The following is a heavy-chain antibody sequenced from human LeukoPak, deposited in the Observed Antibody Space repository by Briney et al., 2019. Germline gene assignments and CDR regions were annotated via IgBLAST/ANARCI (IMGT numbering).Heavy chain of an antibody. CDR2: IYYSGST. D-gene: IGHD1-26*01. CDR3: VGTWVGAQYYFDY. CDR1: GGPISSYY. Sequence: SETLSLTCTVSGGPISSYYWSWLRQPPGKGLEWLGYIYYSGSTNYNPSLKSRVTISVDTSKNQFSLKLSSVTAADTAVYYCVGTWVGAQYYFDYWGQGTLVTVSS. J-gene: IGHJ4*02. V-gene: IGHV4-59*01.